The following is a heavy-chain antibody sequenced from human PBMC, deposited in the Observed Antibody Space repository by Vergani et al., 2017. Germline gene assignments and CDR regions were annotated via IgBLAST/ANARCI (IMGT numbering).Heavy chain of an antibody. V-gene: IGHV3-33*01. CDR3: ARAAHIVRLKTGGFDY. Sequence: QVQLVESGGGVVQPGRSLRLSCAASGFTFSSYGMHWVRQAPGKGLEWVAVIWYDGSNKYYADSVKGRFTISRDNSKNTLYLQMNSLRAEDTAVYYCARAAHIVRLKTGGFDYWGQGTLVTVSS. CDR2: IWYDGSNK. CDR1: GFTFSSYG. D-gene: IGHD3-10*01. J-gene: IGHJ4*02.